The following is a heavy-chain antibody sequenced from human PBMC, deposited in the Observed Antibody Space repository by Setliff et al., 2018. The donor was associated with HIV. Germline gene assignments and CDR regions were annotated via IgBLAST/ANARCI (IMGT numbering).Heavy chain of an antibody. D-gene: IGHD2-15*01. CDR1: GGSVSRGTYY. V-gene: IGHV4-61*01. CDR2: IYYSGST. CDR3: ARDGGGFASGTFDI. Sequence: KTSETLSLTCTVSGGSVSRGTYYWTWIRQPPGKGLEWIGYIYYSGSTNYNPSLKTRVTVSADTSKNQFSLKLTSVTAADTAVYYCARDGGGFASGTFDIWGQGTKVTVS. J-gene: IGHJ3*02.